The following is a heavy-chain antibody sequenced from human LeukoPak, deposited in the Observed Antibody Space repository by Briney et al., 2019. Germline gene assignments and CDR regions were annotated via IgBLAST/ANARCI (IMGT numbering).Heavy chain of an antibody. CDR3: AKDRRLRFLEWSSVGYFQH. D-gene: IGHD3-3*01. CDR2: INPSGGST. V-gene: IGHV1-46*01. Sequence: ASVKVSCKASGYTFTSYYMHWVRQAPGQGREWMGMINPSGGSTSYAQKFQGRVTMTRDRSTSTVYMELSSLSSDDTAVYYCAKDRRLRFLEWSSVGYFQHWGQGTLVAVSS. CDR1: GYTFTSYY. J-gene: IGHJ1*01.